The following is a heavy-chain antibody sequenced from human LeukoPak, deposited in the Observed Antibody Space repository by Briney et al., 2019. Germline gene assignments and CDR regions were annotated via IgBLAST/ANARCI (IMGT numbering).Heavy chain of an antibody. D-gene: IGHD3-3*01. CDR2: ISSTSSYI. CDR3: AGLERPGAYYFDY. Sequence: GGSLRLSCAASGFTFNSYAMNWVRQAPGKGLEWVSSISSTSSYIYYADSVKGRFTISRDNAKNSLYLQMNSLRAEDTAVYYCAGLERPGAYYFDYWGQGTLVTVSS. V-gene: IGHV3-21*01. J-gene: IGHJ4*02. CDR1: GFTFNSYA.